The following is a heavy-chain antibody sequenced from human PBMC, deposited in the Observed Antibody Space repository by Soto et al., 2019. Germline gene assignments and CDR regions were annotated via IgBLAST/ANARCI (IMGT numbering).Heavy chain of an antibody. J-gene: IGHJ4*02. CDR2: IGGSSGHI. Sequence: EVQLVESGGGLVKPGGSLRLSCAASGFTFSSYSMVWVRQAPEKGLEWVSSIGGSSGHIYYADSLKGRFTISRDNAKNSLYLQMNSLRVDGTAVYYCARTNGAYSNDFGYWGQGTLVTVSS. CDR3: ARTNGAYSNDFGY. V-gene: IGHV3-21*01. CDR1: GFTFSSYS. D-gene: IGHD2-8*01.